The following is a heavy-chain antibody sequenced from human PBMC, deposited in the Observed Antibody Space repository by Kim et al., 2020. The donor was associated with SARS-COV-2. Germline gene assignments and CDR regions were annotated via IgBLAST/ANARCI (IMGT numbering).Heavy chain of an antibody. CDR1: GFTFNRYA. CDR2: FSLDSNRI. V-gene: IGHV3-9*01. Sequence: GGSLRLSCIVSGFTFNRYAMHWVRQAPGKGLEWVGGFSLDSNRIDYADFVKGRFTISRDFAKNSLYLQMNSLRVDDTALYYCGKDLVPGGLDVWGQGTTVTVSS. D-gene: IGHD2-8*02. CDR3: GKDLVPGGLDV. J-gene: IGHJ6*02.